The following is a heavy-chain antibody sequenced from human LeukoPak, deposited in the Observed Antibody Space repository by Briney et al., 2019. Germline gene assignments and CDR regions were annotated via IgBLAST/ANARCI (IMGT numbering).Heavy chain of an antibody. CDR1: GGSISSSSYY. Sequence: PSETLSLTCTVSGGSISSSSYYWSWIRQPPGKGLEWIGYIYYSGSTNYNPSLKSRVTISVDTSKNQFSLKLSSVTAADTAVYYCARIYSSGWDGWNFDYWGQGTLVTVSS. V-gene: IGHV4-61*01. CDR2: IYYSGST. CDR3: ARIYSSGWDGWNFDY. J-gene: IGHJ4*02. D-gene: IGHD6-19*01.